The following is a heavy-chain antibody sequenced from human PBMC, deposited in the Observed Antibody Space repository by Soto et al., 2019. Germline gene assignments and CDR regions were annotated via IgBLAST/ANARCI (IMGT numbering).Heavy chain of an antibody. CDR3: ARVQSNLRWGNWFDT. D-gene: IGHD3-16*01. Sequence: QVQLVQSGAEVKKPGASVKVSCKASGYTFTSYDINWVRQATGQGLEWMGWMNPNSGNTGYAQKIQGRVTMTRNTSMSTAYMELSSLRSEATAVYYCARVQSNLRWGNWFDTWGQGTLVTVSS. J-gene: IGHJ5*02. CDR2: MNPNSGNT. CDR1: GYTFTSYD. V-gene: IGHV1-8*01.